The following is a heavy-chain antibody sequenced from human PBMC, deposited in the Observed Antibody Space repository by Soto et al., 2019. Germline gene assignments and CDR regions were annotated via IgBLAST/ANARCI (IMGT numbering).Heavy chain of an antibody. CDR1: GGSISSSSYY. Sequence: QLQLQESGPGLVKPSETLSLTCTVSGGSISSSSYYWGWIRQPPGKGLEWIGSIYYSRSTYYNPSLKSRVTISVDTSKNQFSLKLSSVTAADTAVYYGARSGYCGGDCYSRVWGQGTLVTVSS. V-gene: IGHV4-39*01. CDR3: ARSGYCGGDCYSRV. D-gene: IGHD2-21*02. J-gene: IGHJ4*02. CDR2: IYYSRST.